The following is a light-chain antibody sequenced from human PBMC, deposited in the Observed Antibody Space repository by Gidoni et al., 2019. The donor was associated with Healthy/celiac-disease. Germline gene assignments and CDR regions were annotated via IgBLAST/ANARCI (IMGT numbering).Light chain of an antibody. Sequence: SSELTQDPAVSVAFGQTVRITCQGDSLRSYYASWYQQKPGQAPVLVIYGKNNRPSGIPDRFSGSSSGNTASLTITGAQAEDEADYYCNSRDSSGNHVVFGGGTKRTVL. CDR1: SLRSYY. CDR2: GKN. V-gene: IGLV3-19*01. J-gene: IGLJ2*01. CDR3: NSRDSSGNHVV.